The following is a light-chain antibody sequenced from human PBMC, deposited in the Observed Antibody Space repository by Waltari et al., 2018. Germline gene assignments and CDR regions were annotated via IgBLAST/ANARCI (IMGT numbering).Light chain of an antibody. CDR1: QSISSY. Sequence: DIQMTQSPSSLSASVGDRVTITCRASQSISSYLNWYQQKPGKAPKILIYAASSLQSGVPSRFSGSGSGTDFTLTISSPQPEDFATYHCQQSYRTPYTFGQGTKLDIK. CDR2: AAS. CDR3: QQSYRTPYT. J-gene: IGKJ2*01. V-gene: IGKV1-39*01.